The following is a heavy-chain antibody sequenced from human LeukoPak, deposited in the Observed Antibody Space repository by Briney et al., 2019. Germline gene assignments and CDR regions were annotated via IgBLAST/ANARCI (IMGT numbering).Heavy chain of an antibody. CDR2: IIPIFGTA. D-gene: IGHD3-16*02. J-gene: IGHJ4*02. CDR1: GGTFSSYA. V-gene: IGHV1-69*05. CDR3: ARDVPHFGGVIVRFDY. Sequence: GASVKVSCMASGGTFSSYAISWVRQAPGQGLEWMGRIIPIFGTANYAQKLQGRVTMTTDTSTSTAYMELRSLRSDDTAVYYCARDVPHFGGVIVRFDYWGQGTLVTVSS.